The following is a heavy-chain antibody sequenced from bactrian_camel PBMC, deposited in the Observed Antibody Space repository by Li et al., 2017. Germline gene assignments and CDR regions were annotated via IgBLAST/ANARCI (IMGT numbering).Heavy chain of an antibody. CDR3: AANLHQTCRTSGSNY. Sequence: HVQLVESGGGSVQAGGSLRLSCVASGFTSGSGCMGWFRQAPGQEREWVASSNTDGIRTYTDSVQGRFAISRDNNAKNTVYLQMNYLKPGDTAKYYCAANLHQTCRTSGSNYWGQGTQVTVS. CDR2: SNTDGIR. D-gene: IGHD3*01. CDR1: GFTSGSGC. J-gene: IGHJ4*01. V-gene: IGHV3S53*01.